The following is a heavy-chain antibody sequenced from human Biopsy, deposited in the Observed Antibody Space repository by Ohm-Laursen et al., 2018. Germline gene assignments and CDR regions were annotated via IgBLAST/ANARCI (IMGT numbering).Heavy chain of an antibody. V-gene: IGHV3-33*08. CDR2: IFYAGSNT. Sequence: SLRLSCTASGFTFNNYGMQWVRQAPGKGLEWVAFIFYAGSNTYYADSVKGRFTISRDNSRDTLYPQMTSLRPEDTAVFYCARGKYKDFSTGLPRPYHYTLDFWGPGTTVTVSS. CDR3: ARGKYKDFSTGLPRPYHYTLDF. J-gene: IGHJ6*02. CDR1: GFTFNNYG. D-gene: IGHD3-22*01.